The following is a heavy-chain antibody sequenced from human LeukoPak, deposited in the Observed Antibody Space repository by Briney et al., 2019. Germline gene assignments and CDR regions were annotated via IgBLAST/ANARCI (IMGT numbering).Heavy chain of an antibody. CDR2: IDHSGRT. D-gene: IGHD1-26*01. J-gene: IGHJ4*02. CDR1: GGSISSSNW. V-gene: IGHV4-4*02. CDR3: VIFIMGTSTTDY. Sequence: PSETLSLTCAVSGGSISSSNWWSWVHQPPGKGLEWIGEIDHSGRTKYNPSLKSRVTISLDTSKNQFSLNLSSVTDTAVYYCVIFIMGTSTTDYWGQGTLVTVSS.